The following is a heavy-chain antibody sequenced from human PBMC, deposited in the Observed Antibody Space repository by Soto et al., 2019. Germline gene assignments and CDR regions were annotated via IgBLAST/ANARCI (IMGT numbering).Heavy chain of an antibody. J-gene: IGHJ4*02. Sequence: PGGSLRLSCAASGFTFSSYSMVWVRQAPGKGLEWISYIFATSTTIYYADSVKGRFTVSRDNTQNSLFLLMNSLRAEDTAIYYCAGDKDGAFAYWGQGTLVTGSS. CDR1: GFTFSSYS. CDR2: IFATSTTI. D-gene: IGHD3-10*01. CDR3: AGDKDGAFAY. V-gene: IGHV3-48*04.